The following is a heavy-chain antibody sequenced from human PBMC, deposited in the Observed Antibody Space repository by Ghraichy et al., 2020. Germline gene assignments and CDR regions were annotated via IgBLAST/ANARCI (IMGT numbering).Heavy chain of an antibody. Sequence: ASVKVSCKASGYIFTDYYIHWLRQAPGQGLEWMGWNNCKTGVTKYARRFQDRVTMTRDTSTSTAYMELSRLESDDTAVYYCGRDSITRPGAYFDYWGQGSLVTVPS. CDR2: NNCKTGVT. J-gene: IGHJ4*02. CDR3: GRDSITRPGAYFDY. CDR1: GYIFTDYY. V-gene: IGHV1-2*02. D-gene: IGHD1-20*01.